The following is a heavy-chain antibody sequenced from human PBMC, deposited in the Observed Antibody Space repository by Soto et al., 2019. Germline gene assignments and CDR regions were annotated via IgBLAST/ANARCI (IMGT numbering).Heavy chain of an antibody. D-gene: IGHD4-17*01. V-gene: IGHV2-5*02. CDR3: AHRRNTVTLLYYYYYYMDV. J-gene: IGHJ6*03. CDR2: IYWDDDK. Sequence: SGPTLVNPTQTLTLTCTFSGFSLSTSGVGVGWIRQPPGKALEWLAFIYWDDDKRYSPSLKSRLTITKDTSNNQLFLTMTNMDPVDTATYYCAHRRNTVTLLYYYYYYMDVWGKGTTVTVSS. CDR1: GFSLSTSGVG.